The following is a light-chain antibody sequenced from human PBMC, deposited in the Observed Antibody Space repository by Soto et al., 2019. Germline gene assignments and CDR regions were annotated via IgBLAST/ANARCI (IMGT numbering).Light chain of an antibody. J-gene: IGKJ1*01. CDR3: QQYYSTPTWT. V-gene: IGKV4-1*01. CDR1: RSVLYSSNNKNY. CDR2: WAS. Sequence: DIVMTQSPDSLAVSLGERATINCKSSRSVLYSSNNKNYLAWYQQKPGQPPKLLIYWASTRESGVPDRFSGSGSGTDFTLTISSLQAEDVAVYYCQQYYSTPTWTFGQGTKVEIK.